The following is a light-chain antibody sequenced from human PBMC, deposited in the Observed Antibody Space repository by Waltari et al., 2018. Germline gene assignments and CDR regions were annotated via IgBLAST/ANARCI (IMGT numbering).Light chain of an antibody. CDR1: QGISSW. V-gene: IGKV1-12*01. CDR3: QQSYTTPYT. Sequence: DIQMTQSPSSVSASVGDRVTITCRASQGISSWLAWYQQKPGKAPRLLIYTASSLQSGVPSTFSGSGSGTEFTLTISSLQIEDFATYYCQQSYTTPYTFGQGTKLEIK. CDR2: TAS. J-gene: IGKJ2*01.